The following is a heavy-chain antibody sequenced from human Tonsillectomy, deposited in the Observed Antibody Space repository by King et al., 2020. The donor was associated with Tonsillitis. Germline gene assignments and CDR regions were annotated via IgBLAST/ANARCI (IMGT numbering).Heavy chain of an antibody. V-gene: IGHV3-30-3*01. D-gene: IGHD4-17*01. CDR2: ISYDGSNK. CDR1: GFTFSTYA. CDR3: ARDHGDYDYYYYSMDV. J-gene: IGHJ6*02. Sequence: VQLVESGGGVVQPGRSLRLSCAASGFTFSTYAMHWVRQAPGKGLEWVAVISYDGSNKYHADSVKGRFTISRDSSKDTLYLQMNSLRAEDPAIYYCARDHGDYDYYYYSMDVWGQGTTVTVSS.